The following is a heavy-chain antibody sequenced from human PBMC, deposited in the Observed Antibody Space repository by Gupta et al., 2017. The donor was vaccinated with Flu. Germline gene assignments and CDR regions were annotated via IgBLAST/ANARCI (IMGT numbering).Heavy chain of an antibody. CDR2: IIPIFGTA. J-gene: IGHJ4*02. Sequence: VKVSCKASGGTFSSYAISWVRQSPGQGLEWMGGIIPIFGTANYAQKFQGRVTITADESTSTAYMELSSLRSEDTAVYYCAGTTYYYGSGSYFFANFEYWGQGTLGTVSS. CDR3: AGTTYYYGSGSYFFANFEY. V-gene: IGHV1-69*01. D-gene: IGHD3-10*01. CDR1: GGTFSSYA.